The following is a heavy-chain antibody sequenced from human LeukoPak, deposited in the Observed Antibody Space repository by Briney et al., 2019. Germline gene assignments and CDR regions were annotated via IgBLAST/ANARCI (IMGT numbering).Heavy chain of an antibody. CDR2: ISSNGGST. CDR3: VKDGRRATITYNDLFDY. V-gene: IGHV3-64D*06. Sequence: GGSLRLSCSASGFTFSSHAMHWVRQAPGKGLEYVSAISSNGGSTYYADSVKGRFTISRDNSKNTLYLQMSSLRAEDTAVYYCVKDGRRATITYNDLFDYWGQGTLVTVSS. CDR1: GFTFSSHA. D-gene: IGHD5-24*01. J-gene: IGHJ4*02.